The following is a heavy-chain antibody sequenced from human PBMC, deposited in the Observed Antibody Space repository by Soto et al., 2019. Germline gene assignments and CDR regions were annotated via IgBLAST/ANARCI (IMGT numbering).Heavy chain of an antibody. D-gene: IGHD3-22*01. CDR2: ISSNGGST. CDR1: GFPFSSYA. CDR3: ARVKADYDGSGYHPEVFDY. Sequence: PGGSLRLSCSASGFPFSSYAMHWVRQAPGKGLEYVSAISSNGGSTYYADSVKGRFTISRDNSKNTLYLQMSSLRSEDTAVYYCARVKADYDGSGYHPEVFDYWGQGTLVTVSS. J-gene: IGHJ4*02. V-gene: IGHV3-64D*08.